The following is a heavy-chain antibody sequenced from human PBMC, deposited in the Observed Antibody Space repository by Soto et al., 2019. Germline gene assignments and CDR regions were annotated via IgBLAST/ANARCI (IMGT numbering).Heavy chain of an antibody. CDR1: GFSLTTRGVG. D-gene: IGHD4-17*01. J-gene: IGHJ5*02. CDR2: NYWDDDK. CDR3: AHRTTTVTWWFDP. Sequence: QITLKESGPTLVKPTQTLTLTCTFSGFSLTTRGVGVGWIRQPPGKALEWLALNYWDDDKRYSPSLNSRPTITXDXXKTQVVLTMTNMDPADTATYFCAHRTTTVTWWFDPWGQGTLVTVSS. V-gene: IGHV2-5*02.